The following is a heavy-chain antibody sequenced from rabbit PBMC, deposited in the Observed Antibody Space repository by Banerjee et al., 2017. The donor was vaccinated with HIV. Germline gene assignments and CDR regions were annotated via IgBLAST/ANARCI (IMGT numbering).Heavy chain of an antibody. J-gene: IGHJ4*01. V-gene: IGHV1S45*01. CDR3: ARDWAGSSYYYFDL. Sequence: QQQLVESGGGLVKPGASLTLTCTASGFSFSSSYCICWVRQAPGKGLEWIACIYAGRSGSTHYASWAKGRFTISKTSSTTVTLQMTSLTGADTATYFCARDWAGSSYYYFDLWGQGTLVTVS. CDR1: GFSFSSSYC. CDR2: IYAGRSGST. D-gene: IGHD8-1*01.